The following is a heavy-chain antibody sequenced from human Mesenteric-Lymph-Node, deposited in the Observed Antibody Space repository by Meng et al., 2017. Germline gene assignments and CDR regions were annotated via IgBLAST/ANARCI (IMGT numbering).Heavy chain of an antibody. J-gene: IGHJ4*02. D-gene: IGHD4-17*01. Sequence: GGSLRLSCAASGFTFSSYAMHWVRQAPGKGLEWVAVISYDGSNKYYADSVKGRFTISRDDSENTAYLQMNSLQTEDTAVYYCTRSAYDYGDYHFDYWGQGNLVTVSS. V-gene: IGHV3-30*04. CDR3: TRSAYDYGDYHFDY. CDR2: ISYDGSNK. CDR1: GFTFSSYA.